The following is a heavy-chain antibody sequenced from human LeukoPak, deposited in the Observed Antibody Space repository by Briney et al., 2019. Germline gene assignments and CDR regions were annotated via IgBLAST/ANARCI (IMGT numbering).Heavy chain of an antibody. J-gene: IGHJ4*02. CDR2: LYYSGST. D-gene: IGHD3-10*01. V-gene: IGHV4-59*12. CDR3: AKANYYGSGSYHYFDY. CDR1: GGSISGYF. Sequence: SETLSLTCTVSGGSISGYFWSWIRQPPGKGLELIGYLYYSGSTNYNPSLKSRVTISVDKSKNQFSLKLSSVTAADTAVYYCAKANYYGSGSYHYFDYWGQGTLVTVSS.